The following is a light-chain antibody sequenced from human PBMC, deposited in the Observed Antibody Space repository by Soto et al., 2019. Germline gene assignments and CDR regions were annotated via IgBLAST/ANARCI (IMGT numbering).Light chain of an antibody. V-gene: IGKV3-15*01. Sequence: EIVMTQSPATLSVSPGERATLSCRASQTIDSNLAWYRQKPGQPPRLLIYTASTRATGVPARFSGSGSGVEFTLTISSLQSEDFAVYYCQQYNIWPLTFGGGTEVEMK. J-gene: IGKJ4*01. CDR3: QQYNIWPLT. CDR1: QTIDSN. CDR2: TAS.